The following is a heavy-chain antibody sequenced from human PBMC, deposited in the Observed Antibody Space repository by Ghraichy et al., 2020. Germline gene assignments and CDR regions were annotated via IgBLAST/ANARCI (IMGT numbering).Heavy chain of an antibody. CDR2: INHSGST. CDR1: GGSFSGYY. J-gene: IGHJ6*02. CDR3: ARGPYHRRYGMDV. V-gene: IGHV4-34*01. Sequence: SETLSLTCAVYGGSFSGYYWSWIRQPPGKGLEWIGEINHSGSTNYNPSLKSRVTISVDTSKNQFSLKLSSVTAADTAVYYCARGPYHRRYGMDVWGQGTTVTVSS.